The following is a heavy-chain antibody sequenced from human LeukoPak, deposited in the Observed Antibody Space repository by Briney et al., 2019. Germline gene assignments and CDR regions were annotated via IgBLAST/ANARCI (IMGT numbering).Heavy chain of an antibody. CDR1: GFTFSSYW. CDR2: IKQDGSVK. V-gene: IGHV3-7*05. CDR3: AGYSYGRGAFDI. J-gene: IGHJ3*02. D-gene: IGHD5-18*01. Sequence: GGSLRLSCAGSGFTFSSYWMSWVRQAPGKGPEWVANIKQDGSVKYYVDSVKGRFTISRDNAKNSLSLQMNSLRAEDTAVYYCAGYSYGRGAFDIWGHGTMVTVSS.